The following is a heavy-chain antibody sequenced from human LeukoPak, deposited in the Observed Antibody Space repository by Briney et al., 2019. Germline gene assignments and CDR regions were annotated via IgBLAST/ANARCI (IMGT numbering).Heavy chain of an antibody. Sequence: ASVKVSCKASGYTFTGYYRHWVRQAPGQGLEWMVGANPNSGGTRYSHRFQDRVTMTRDTSITTAYMELRRLRSADTDVYFCARGRLEAAATDDYWGQGTLVTVSS. D-gene: IGHD6-13*01. V-gene: IGHV1-2*02. CDR1: GYTFTGYY. CDR2: ANPNSGGT. CDR3: ARGRLEAAATDDY. J-gene: IGHJ4*02.